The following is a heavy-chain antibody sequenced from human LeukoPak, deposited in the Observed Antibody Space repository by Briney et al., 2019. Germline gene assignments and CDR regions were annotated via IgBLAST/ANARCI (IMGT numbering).Heavy chain of an antibody. Sequence: PSETLSLTCAVSGGSISSSNWWSWVCQPPGKGLEWIGEIYHSGSTNYNPSLKSRVTISVDKSKNQFSLKLSSVTAADTAVYYCAGGFSDTAMVLDYYGMDVWGRGTTVTVSS. V-gene: IGHV4-4*02. CDR3: AGGFSDTAMVLDYYGMDV. CDR2: IYHSGST. D-gene: IGHD5-18*01. CDR1: GGSISSSNW. J-gene: IGHJ6*02.